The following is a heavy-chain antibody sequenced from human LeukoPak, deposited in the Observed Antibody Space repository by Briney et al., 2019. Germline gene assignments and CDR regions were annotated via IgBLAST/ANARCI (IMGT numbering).Heavy chain of an antibody. CDR1: GFTFSSYS. CDR3: ARGTHYYYDSSGALY. V-gene: IGHV3-48*01. Sequence: GGSLRLSCAASGFTFSSYSMNWVRQAPGKGLEWVSYISSSSSTIYYADSVKGRFTISRDNAKNSLYLQMSSLRAEDTAVYYCARGTHYYYDSSGALYWGQGTLVTVSS. D-gene: IGHD3-22*01. CDR2: ISSSSSTI. J-gene: IGHJ4*02.